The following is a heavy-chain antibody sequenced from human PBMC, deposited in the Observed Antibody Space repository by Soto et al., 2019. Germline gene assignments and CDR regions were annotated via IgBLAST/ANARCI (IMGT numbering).Heavy chain of an antibody. CDR3: ARTLGSGRDRYDYIWGSYRNDAFDI. D-gene: IGHD3-16*02. CDR2: ISSSSSTI. CDR1: GFTFSSYS. Sequence: GSLRLSCAASGFTFSSYSMNWVRQAPGKGLEWVSYISSSSSTIYYADSVKGRFTISRDNAKNSLYLQMNSLRAEDTAVYYCARTLGSGRDRYDYIWGSYRNDAFDIWGQGTMVTVSS. J-gene: IGHJ3*02. V-gene: IGHV3-48*01.